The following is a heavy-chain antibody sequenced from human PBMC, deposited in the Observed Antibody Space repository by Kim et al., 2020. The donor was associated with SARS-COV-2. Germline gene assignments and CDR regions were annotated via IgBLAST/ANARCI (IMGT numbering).Heavy chain of an antibody. V-gene: IGHV3-11*01. CDR1: GFTFSDYY. Sequence: GGSLRLSCAASGFTFSDYYMSWIRQAPGKGLEWVSSISSSGNNIYYADSVKGRFTISRDNAKNTLYLQLNSLRAEDTAVYYCARENAHITVFGVVTRFGMDVWGEGTAVTVSS. CDR3: ARENAHITVFGVVTRFGMDV. J-gene: IGHJ6*04. D-gene: IGHD3-3*01. CDR2: ISSSGNNI.